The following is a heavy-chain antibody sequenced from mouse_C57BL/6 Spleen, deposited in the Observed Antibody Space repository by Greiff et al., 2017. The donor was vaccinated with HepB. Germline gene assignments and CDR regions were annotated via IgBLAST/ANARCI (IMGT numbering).Heavy chain of an antibody. CDR2: IYPGDGDT. V-gene: IGHV1-82*01. J-gene: IGHJ2*01. Sequence: VQLQQSGPELVKPGASVKISCKASGYAFSSSWMNWVKQRPGKGLEWIGRIYPGDGDTNYNGKFKGKATLTADKSSSTAYMQLSSLTSEDSAVYFCARSEYYYGSNFDYWGQGTTLTVSS. D-gene: IGHD1-1*01. CDR1: GYAFSSSW. CDR3: ARSEYYYGSNFDY.